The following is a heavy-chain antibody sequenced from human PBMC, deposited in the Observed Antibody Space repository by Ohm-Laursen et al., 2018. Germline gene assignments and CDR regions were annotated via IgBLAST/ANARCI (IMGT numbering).Heavy chain of an antibody. V-gene: IGHV1-18*04. CDR1: GYPFSSYG. CDR3: ARTSRYKADAFDI. D-gene: IGHD5-24*01. J-gene: IGHJ3*02. CDR2: ISGYNGNT. Sequence: ASVKASCKTSGYPFSSYGISWVRQAPGQGLQWMAWISGYNGNTNFARNLQGRVTVTTDTSTSTAFMEVKSLRSDDTAVYYCARTSRYKADAFDIWGQGTMVTVSS.